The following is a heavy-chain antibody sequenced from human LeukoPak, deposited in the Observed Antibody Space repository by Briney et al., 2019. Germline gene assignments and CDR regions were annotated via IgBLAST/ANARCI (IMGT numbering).Heavy chain of an antibody. CDR2: INHSGST. CDR1: GGSFSGYY. V-gene: IGHV4-34*01. D-gene: IGHD5-18*01. J-gene: IGHJ4*02. Sequence: MPSETLSLTCAVYGGSFSGYYWSWIRQPPGKGLEWIGEINHSGSTNYNPSLKSRVTISVDTSKNQFSLKLSSVTAADTAVYYCARGVGARSVGYSYGYFSIGPDDYWGQGTLVTVSS. CDR3: ARGVGARSVGYSYGYFSIGPDDY.